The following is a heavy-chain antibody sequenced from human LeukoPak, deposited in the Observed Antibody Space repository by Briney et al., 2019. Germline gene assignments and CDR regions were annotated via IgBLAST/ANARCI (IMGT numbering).Heavy chain of an antibody. D-gene: IGHD2-2*01. J-gene: IGHJ4*02. CDR3: AKGGRDIVVVPAALDS. Sequence: GGSLRLSCAASGFTFDDYGMSWVRQAPGKGLEWVSAISGSGGSTYYADSVKGRFTISRDNSKNTLYLQMNSLRAEDTAVYYCAKGGRDIVVVPAALDSWGQGTLVTVSS. V-gene: IGHV3-23*01. CDR1: GFTFDDYG. CDR2: ISGSGGST.